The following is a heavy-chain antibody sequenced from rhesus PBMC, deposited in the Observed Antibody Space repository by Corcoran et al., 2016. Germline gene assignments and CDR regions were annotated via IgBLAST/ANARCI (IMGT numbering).Heavy chain of an antibody. Sequence: VQLVQSGADVKKPGASVTVYCKVSGYTFTELSMHWVRKAPGKGLEWMGGGDPGNGEKEQAEKFQVRVTKTEDTATDTAYMERSSLRSEDTAVYYWATPVSWGAALDYWGQGVLVTVSS. CDR1: GYTFTELS. CDR3: ATPVSWGAALDY. V-gene: IGHV1-156*01. J-gene: IGHJ4*01. CDR2: GDPGNGEK. D-gene: IGHD3-34*01.